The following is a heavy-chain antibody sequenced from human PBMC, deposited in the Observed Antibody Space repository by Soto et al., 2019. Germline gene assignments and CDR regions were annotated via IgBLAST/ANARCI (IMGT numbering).Heavy chain of an antibody. J-gene: IGHJ4*02. CDR2: IYYSGTN. CDR1: GGSISNSDYY. D-gene: IGHD1-7*01. V-gene: IGHV4-39*01. CDR3: ARQARGTTWSDFDY. Sequence: SETLSLTCTVSGGSISNSDYYWGWIRQSPGKGLEWIGSIYYSGTNFYDPSLRSRLSMSVDTSKNQFSLRLNSVTAADTAVYYCARQARGTTWSDFDYWSQGTLVTVSS.